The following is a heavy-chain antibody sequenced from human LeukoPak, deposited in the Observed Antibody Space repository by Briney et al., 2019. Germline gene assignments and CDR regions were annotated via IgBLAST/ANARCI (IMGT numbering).Heavy chain of an antibody. CDR1: GFTFSSYA. CDR2: ISYDGSNK. CDR3: ARESWLLLVVTVHGGALDI. J-gene: IGHJ3*02. D-gene: IGHD2-21*02. Sequence: GGSLRLSCAASGFTFSSYAMHWARQAPGKGLEWVAVISYDGSNKYYADSVKGRFTISRDNSKNTLYLQMDSLRAEDTAVYYCARESWLLLVVTVHGGALDIWGQGTMVTVSS. V-gene: IGHV3-30-3*01.